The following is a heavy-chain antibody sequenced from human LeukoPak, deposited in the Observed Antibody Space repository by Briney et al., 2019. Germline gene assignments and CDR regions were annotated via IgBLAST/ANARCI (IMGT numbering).Heavy chain of an antibody. Sequence: VASVKVSCKAAGYTFTGYYMFWVRQAPGQGLEWMRRINPNSGGTNYAQKFQGRVTMTRDTSISTAYMELSRLRSDDTAVYYCARGYCSGGSCYSVENWFDPWGQGTLVTVSS. J-gene: IGHJ5*02. V-gene: IGHV1-2*06. CDR2: INPNSGGT. CDR1: GYTFTGYY. CDR3: ARGYCSGGSCYSVENWFDP. D-gene: IGHD2-15*01.